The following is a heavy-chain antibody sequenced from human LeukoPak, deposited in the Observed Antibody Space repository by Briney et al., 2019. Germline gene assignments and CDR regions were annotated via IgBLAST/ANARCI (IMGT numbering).Heavy chain of an antibody. CDR2: IKQDGSEK. CDR3: AKDLTMGGIAGDTGGWFDP. CDR1: GFTFSSYW. D-gene: IGHD6-13*01. J-gene: IGHJ5*02. Sequence: GGSLRLSCAASGFTFSSYWMSWVRQAPGKGLEWVANIKQDGSEKYYVDSVKGRFTISRDNAKNSLYVQMNSLRAEDTAVYYCAKDLTMGGIAGDTGGWFDPWGQGTLVTVSS. V-gene: IGHV3-7*03.